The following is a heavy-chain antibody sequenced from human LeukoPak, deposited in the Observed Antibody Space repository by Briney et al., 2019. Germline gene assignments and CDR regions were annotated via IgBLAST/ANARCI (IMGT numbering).Heavy chain of an antibody. Sequence: PGGSLKLSCAASGFIFSDSAVHWVRQASGTGLEWVGRIRNKANSYATAYTASMEGRFTISRDDSKNTAYLQMNSLRSEDTAVYYCRFLTSNSDFWGQGILGTVSS. CDR1: GFIFSDSA. J-gene: IGHJ4*02. D-gene: IGHD2/OR15-2a*01. CDR2: IRNKANSYAT. V-gene: IGHV3-73*01. CDR3: RFLTSNSDF.